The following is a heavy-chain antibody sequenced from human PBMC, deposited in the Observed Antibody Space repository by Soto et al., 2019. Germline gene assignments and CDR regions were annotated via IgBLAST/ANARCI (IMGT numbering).Heavy chain of an antibody. Sequence: PGGSLRLSCAASGFTFSSYAMSWVRQAPGKGLEWVSAISGSGGSTYYADSVKGRFTISRDNSKNTLYLQMNSLRAEDTAVYYCAKGLVLLWFGTLGYWGQGTLVTVSS. D-gene: IGHD3-10*01. J-gene: IGHJ4*02. CDR1: GFTFSSYA. CDR2: ISGSGGST. CDR3: AKGLVLLWFGTLGY. V-gene: IGHV3-23*01.